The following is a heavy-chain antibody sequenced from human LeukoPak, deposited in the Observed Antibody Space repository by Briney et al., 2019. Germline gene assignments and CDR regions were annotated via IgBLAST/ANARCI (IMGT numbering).Heavy chain of an antibody. D-gene: IGHD3-10*01. CDR2: IYYTGSV. CDR3: ARDHSYYFGSQTSTLDV. J-gene: IGHJ6*02. CDR1: GASISTGGFY. V-gene: IGHV4-31*03. Sequence: PSETLSLTCTISGASISTGGFYWTWIRQPPGEGLEWIGYIYYTGSVDYNASLKSRLTISLDTSKNRFSLKLNSVTAADTAVYYCARDHSYYFGSQTSTLDVWGQGTAVTVSS.